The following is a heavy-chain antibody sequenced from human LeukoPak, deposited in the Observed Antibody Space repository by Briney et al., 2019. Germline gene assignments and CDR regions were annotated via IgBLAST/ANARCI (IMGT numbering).Heavy chain of an antibody. V-gene: IGHV1-69*04. J-gene: IGHJ3*02. CDR3: ARDPVAGHSANAFDI. Sequence: ASVKVSCKASGGTFNNYAIGWVRQAPGQGLEWMGRIIPVAGVTNIAQRFQGRVTITADTSTSTAYMELSRLRSDDTAVYYCARDPVAGHSANAFDIWGQGTMVTVSS. CDR1: GGTFNNYA. CDR2: IIPVAGVT. D-gene: IGHD6-19*01.